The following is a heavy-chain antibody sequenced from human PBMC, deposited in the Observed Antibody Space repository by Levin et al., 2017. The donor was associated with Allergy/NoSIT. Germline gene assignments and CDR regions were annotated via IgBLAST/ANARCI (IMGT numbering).Heavy chain of an antibody. CDR3: ARDRYSAVAGIDWTHPLDY. Sequence: PGGSLRLSCTASGFTFGDYAMSWFRQAPGKGLEWVGFIRSKAYGGTTEYAASVKGRFTISRDDSKSIAYLQMNSLRVEDTAVYYCARDRYSAVAGIDWTHPLDYWGQGTLVTVSS. V-gene: IGHV3-49*03. CDR1: GFTFGDYA. D-gene: IGHD6-19*01. J-gene: IGHJ4*02. CDR2: IRSKAYGGTT.